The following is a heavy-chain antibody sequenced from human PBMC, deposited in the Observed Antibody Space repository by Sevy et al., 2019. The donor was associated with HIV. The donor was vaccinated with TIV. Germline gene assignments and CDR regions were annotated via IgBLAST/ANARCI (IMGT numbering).Heavy chain of an antibody. Sequence: SETLSLTCAVYGGSFSGYYWSWIRQPPGKGLEWIGEINHSGSTNYNPSLKSRVTISVDTSKNQFSLKLSSVTAADTAVYYCARCTEYSGYVPDFDYWGQGTLVTVSS. CDR2: INHSGST. D-gene: IGHD5-12*01. J-gene: IGHJ4*02. CDR3: ARCTEYSGYVPDFDY. CDR1: GGSFSGYY. V-gene: IGHV4-34*01.